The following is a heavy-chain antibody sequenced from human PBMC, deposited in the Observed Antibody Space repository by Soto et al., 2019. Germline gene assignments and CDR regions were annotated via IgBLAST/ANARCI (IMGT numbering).Heavy chain of an antibody. CDR3: AREGPLAVAVTTQSYYGMDV. D-gene: IGHD6-19*01. Sequence: SVKVSCKASGYTFTGYYMHWVRQAPGQGLEWMGWINPNSGGTNYAQKFQGWVTMTRDTSISTAYMELSRLRSDDTAVYYCAREGPLAVAVTTQSYYGMDVWGQGTTVTVS. V-gene: IGHV1-2*04. CDR1: GYTFTGYY. J-gene: IGHJ6*02. CDR2: INPNSGGT.